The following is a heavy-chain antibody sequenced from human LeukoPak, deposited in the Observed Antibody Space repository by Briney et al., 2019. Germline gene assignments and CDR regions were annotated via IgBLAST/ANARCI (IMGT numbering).Heavy chain of an antibody. CDR3: AREVEYCSGGSCYSYYFDY. Sequence: NPSETLSLTCTVSGGSISSGGYYWSWIRQHPGKGLEWIGYIYYSGSTYYNPSLESRVTISVDTSKNQFSLKLSSVTAADTAVYYCAREVEYCSGGSCYSYYFDYWGQGTLVTVSS. CDR2: IYYSGST. D-gene: IGHD2-15*01. V-gene: IGHV4-31*03. J-gene: IGHJ4*02. CDR1: GGSISSGGYY.